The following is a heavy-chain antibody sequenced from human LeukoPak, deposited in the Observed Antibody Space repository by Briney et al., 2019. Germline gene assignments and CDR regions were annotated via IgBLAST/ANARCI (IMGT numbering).Heavy chain of an antibody. Sequence: GGSLRLSCAASGFLFGDYAMHWVRQAPGKGLEWVSLITGEGGTRNYADSVKGRFTISRDNSKNSLYLQMNSLTAEDTALYFCAKDSVTVLRGVISYYYSGMDVWGQGTTVTVSS. CDR2: ITGEGGTR. CDR1: GFLFGDYA. D-gene: IGHD3-10*01. J-gene: IGHJ6*02. V-gene: IGHV3-43*02. CDR3: AKDSVTVLRGVISYYYSGMDV.